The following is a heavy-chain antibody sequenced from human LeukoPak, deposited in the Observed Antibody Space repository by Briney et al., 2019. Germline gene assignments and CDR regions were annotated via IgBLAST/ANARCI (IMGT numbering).Heavy chain of an antibody. CDR2: IYYSGST. CDR1: GGSISSYY. Sequence: SETQSLTCTVSGGSISSYYWSWIRQPPGKGLEWIGYIYYSGSTNYNPSLKSRVTISVDTSKNQFSLKLSSVTAADTAVYYCARAPGYDFWSGYYGFIRYFDYWGQGTLVTVSS. CDR3: ARAPGYDFWSGYYGFIRYFDY. J-gene: IGHJ4*02. V-gene: IGHV4-59*01. D-gene: IGHD3-3*01.